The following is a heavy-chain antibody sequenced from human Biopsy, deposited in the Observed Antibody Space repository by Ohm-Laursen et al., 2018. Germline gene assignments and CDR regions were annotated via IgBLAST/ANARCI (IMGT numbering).Heavy chain of an antibody. CDR3: KKVFFPAGTDV. CDR1: GFTVNDHA. J-gene: IGHJ6*02. Sequence: SLRLSCSASGFTVNDHAMHWVRQPPGKGLEWVSGISWDSGRIGYANSVQGRFTVSKDKAKKSLYLEMNSLRPEDTALFYCKKVFFPAGTDVWGQGTTVTVSS. D-gene: IGHD3-3*01. CDR2: ISWDSGRI. V-gene: IGHV3-9*01.